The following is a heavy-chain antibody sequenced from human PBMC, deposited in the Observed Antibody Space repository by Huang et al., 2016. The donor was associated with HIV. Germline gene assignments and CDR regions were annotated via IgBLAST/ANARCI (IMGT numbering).Heavy chain of an antibody. Sequence: QVQLVQSGAEVKTPGSSVKVSCKASGGTFRKYAISWVRQAPGQGLEWMGGIIPMVGTPNYAGKFQGRVTITADDSTSTTYVEGSILRSEDTARYYCARGQLGSYGDYDVLYWGQGTLVTVSS. CDR3: ARGQLGSYGDYDVLY. D-gene: IGHD4-17*01. V-gene: IGHV1-69*13. CDR1: GGTFRKYA. J-gene: IGHJ4*02. CDR2: IIPMVGTP.